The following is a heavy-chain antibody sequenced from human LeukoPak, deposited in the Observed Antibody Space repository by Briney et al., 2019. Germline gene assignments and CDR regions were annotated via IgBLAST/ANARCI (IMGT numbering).Heavy chain of an antibody. D-gene: IGHD4-17*01. CDR2: ITASGTAM. J-gene: IGHJ4*02. CDR1: GFTFSSYA. V-gene: IGHV3-48*02. CDR3: ARDYDEYGGY. Sequence: HPGGSLRLSCAASGFTFSSYAMHWVRQAPGKGLEWVSHITASGTAMFYADSVKGRFTISRDNAKNSLYLQMNSLRDEDTAVYYCARDYDEYGGYWGQGTLVTVSS.